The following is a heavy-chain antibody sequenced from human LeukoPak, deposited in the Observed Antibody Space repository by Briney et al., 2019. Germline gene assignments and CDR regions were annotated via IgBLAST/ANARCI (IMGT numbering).Heavy chain of an antibody. J-gene: IGHJ5*02. CDR3: ARDSPLVGATARVAWFDP. Sequence: PSETLSLTCTVSGGSISSSSYYWGWIRQPPGKGLEWIGRIYYSGSTYYNPSLKSRVTISVDTSKNQFSLKLSSVTAADTAVYYCARDSPLVGATARVAWFDPWGQGTLVTVSS. CDR2: IYYSGST. V-gene: IGHV4-39*07. CDR1: GGSISSSSYY. D-gene: IGHD1-26*01.